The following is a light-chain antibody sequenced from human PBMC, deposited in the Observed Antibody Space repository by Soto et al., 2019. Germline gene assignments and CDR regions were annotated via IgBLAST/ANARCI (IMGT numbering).Light chain of an antibody. Sequence: TQSPSTLSLSPGERATLSCRASQSVSSYLAWYQQKPGQAPRLPIYGASTRATGIPARFSGSGSGTEFTLTISSLQSEDFAVYYCQQYNNWPPLTFGGGTNVAIK. CDR3: QQYNNWPPLT. J-gene: IGKJ4*01. CDR1: QSVSSY. V-gene: IGKV3-15*01. CDR2: GAS.